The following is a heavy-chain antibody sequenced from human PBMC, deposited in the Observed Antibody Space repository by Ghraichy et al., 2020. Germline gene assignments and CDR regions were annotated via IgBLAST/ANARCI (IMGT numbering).Heavy chain of an antibody. CDR3: ARDLRKDVWFGDLGTHYYCYGMDV. CDR2: ISSSSSYI. D-gene: IGHD3-10*01. CDR1: GFTFSSCS. J-gene: IGHJ6*02. V-gene: IGHV3-21*01. Sequence: GGSLRLSCAASGFTFSSCSMNWVRQAPGKGLEWVSSISSSSSYIYYADSVKGRFTISRDNAKNSLYLQMNSLRAEDTAVYYCARDLRKDVWFGDLGTHYYCYGMDVWGQGTTVTVSS.